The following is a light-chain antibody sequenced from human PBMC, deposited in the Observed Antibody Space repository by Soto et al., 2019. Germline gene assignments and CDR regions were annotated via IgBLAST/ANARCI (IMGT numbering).Light chain of an antibody. CDR3: QQYNNRTPWT. CDR2: GAS. CDR1: ESISSN. V-gene: IGKV3-15*01. J-gene: IGKJ1*01. Sequence: ETLMTQSPATLSVSPGERATISCRASESISSNLAWYQQKPGQAARLLIYGASTSATSIPARFSGSGSGTEFTLTISSLQYEDFAVSYCQQYNNRTPWTFGQGTKVDIK.